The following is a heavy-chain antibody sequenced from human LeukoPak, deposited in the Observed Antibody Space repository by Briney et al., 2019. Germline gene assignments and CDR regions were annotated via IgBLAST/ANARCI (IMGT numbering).Heavy chain of an antibody. Sequence: PSETLSLTCTVSGGSISSSSYYWGWIRQPPGKGLEWIGSIYYSGSTHYNPSLKSRVTISVDTSKNQFSLKLSSVTAADTAVYYCARDGGILTGYYIGNWFDPWGQGTLVTVSS. CDR3: ARDGGILTGYYIGNWFDP. CDR1: GGSISSSSYY. V-gene: IGHV4-39*07. D-gene: IGHD3-9*01. J-gene: IGHJ5*02. CDR2: IYYSGST.